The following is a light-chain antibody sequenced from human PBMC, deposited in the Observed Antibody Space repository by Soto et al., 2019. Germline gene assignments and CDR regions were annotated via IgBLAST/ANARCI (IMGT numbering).Light chain of an antibody. Sequence: QSVLTQPTSVSEAPGQRVTISCTGSSSNIGAGYDVHWYQQLPGRAPKLLIYGNTNRPSGVPDRFSGSKSGTSASLAITGLQAEDEAHYYCLSFDSSLSVVFGGGTKLTVL. CDR1: SSNIGAGYD. V-gene: IGLV1-40*01. J-gene: IGLJ2*01. CDR3: LSFDSSLSVV. CDR2: GNT.